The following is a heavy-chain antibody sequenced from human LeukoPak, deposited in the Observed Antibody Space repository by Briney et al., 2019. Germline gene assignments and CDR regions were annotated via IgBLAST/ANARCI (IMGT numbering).Heavy chain of an antibody. CDR1: GFTFGDYA. V-gene: IGHV3-9*01. D-gene: IGHD2-2*01. CDR3: AKDPGIRSRVKYYFDY. J-gene: IGHJ4*02. CDR2: ISWNSGSI. Sequence: PGGFLRLSCAASGFTFGDYAMHWVRQAPGKGLGWVSGISWNSGSIGYADSVKGRFTIARDNAKNSLYLQMNSLRAEDTALYYCAKDPGIRSRVKYYFDYWGQGTLVTVSS.